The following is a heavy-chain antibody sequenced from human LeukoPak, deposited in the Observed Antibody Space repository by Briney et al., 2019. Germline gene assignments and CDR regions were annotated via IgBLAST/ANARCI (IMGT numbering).Heavy chain of an antibody. J-gene: IGHJ4*02. D-gene: IGHD6-13*01. CDR2: IWSDGINK. Sequence: GRSLRLSCAASGFTFSNYGIHWVRQAPGKGLEWVAVIWSDGINKYYVDSVKGRFTISGDNSKNTLYLQMNSLRADDTAVYYCARSTYSSSSYYFDYWGQGSLVTVSS. V-gene: IGHV3-33*01. CDR1: GFTFSNYG. CDR3: ARSTYSSSSYYFDY.